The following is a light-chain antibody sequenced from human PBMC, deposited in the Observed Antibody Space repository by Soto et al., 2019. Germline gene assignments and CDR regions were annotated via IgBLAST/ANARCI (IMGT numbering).Light chain of an antibody. V-gene: IGKV3-20*01. Sequence: EIVLTQSPGTLSLSPGEGATLSCRASQSISSSNLVWYQQKRGQAPRLLIYGAYRRATGIPDRFSGSGSGTDFTLTISRLEAEDFALYYCQYYANSLWTFGQGTKVEIK. CDR3: QYYANSLWT. CDR1: QSISSSN. J-gene: IGKJ1*01. CDR2: GAY.